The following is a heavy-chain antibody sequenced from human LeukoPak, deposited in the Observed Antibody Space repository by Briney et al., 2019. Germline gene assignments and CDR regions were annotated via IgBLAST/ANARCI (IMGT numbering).Heavy chain of an antibody. D-gene: IGHD3-10*01. J-gene: IGHJ6*04. CDR2: INHSGST. CDR3: ARFRMVRGVRPSYYYYGMDV. CDR1: GGSFSGYY. Sequence: KASETLSLTCAVYGGSFSGYYWSWIRQPPGKGLEWIGEINHSGSTNYNPSLKSRVTISVDTSKNQFSLKLSSVTAADTAVYYCARFRMVRGVRPSYYYYGMDVWGKGTTVTVSS. V-gene: IGHV4-34*01.